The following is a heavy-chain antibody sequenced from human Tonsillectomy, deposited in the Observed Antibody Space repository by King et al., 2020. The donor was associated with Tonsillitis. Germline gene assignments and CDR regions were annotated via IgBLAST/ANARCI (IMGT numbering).Heavy chain of an antibody. CDR1: GFTFSSYW. D-gene: IGHD2-15*01. CDR3: ARGDCDGGTCYSIFFDC. J-gene: IGHJ4*02. Sequence: QLVQSGGGLVQPGGSLRLSCAASGFTFSSYWMSWVRQAPGKGLEWMANIKQNVSEKYYVDSVKGRFTVSRDNTKNSLYLKLNSLRAEDTAVYYCARGDCDGGTCYSIFFDCWGQGTLVTVSS. CDR2: IKQNVSEK. V-gene: IGHV3-7*04.